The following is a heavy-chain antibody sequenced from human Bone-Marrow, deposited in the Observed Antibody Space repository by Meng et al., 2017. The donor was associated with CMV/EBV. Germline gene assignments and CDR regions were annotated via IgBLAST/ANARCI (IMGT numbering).Heavy chain of an antibody. CDR3: ARGVGMVLLWFGGPDWFDP. D-gene: IGHD3-10*01. V-gene: IGHV1-8*01. Sequence: ASVKVSCKASGYTFTSYDINWVRQATGQGLEWMGWMNPNSGNTGYAQKFQGRVTMTRNTSISTAYMELSSLRSEDTAVYYCARGVGMVLLWFGGPDWFDPWGQGTLVTFSS. J-gene: IGHJ5*02. CDR2: MNPNSGNT. CDR1: GYTFTSYD.